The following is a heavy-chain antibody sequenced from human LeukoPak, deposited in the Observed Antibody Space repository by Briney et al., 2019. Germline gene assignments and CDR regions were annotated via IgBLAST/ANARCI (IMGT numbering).Heavy chain of an antibody. J-gene: IGHJ4*02. CDR2: ISVSGGTT. V-gene: IGHV3-23*01. Sequence: GGSLRLSCATSGFTFRNYAMSWVRQAPGKGLEWVSTISVSGGTTYYADSVKGRFTISRDNSKNTLHLQMNSLRVEDTAVYYCAKYAPPTTVVTRFFDYWGQGTLVTVSS. D-gene: IGHD4-23*01. CDR1: GFTFRNYA. CDR3: AKYAPPTTVVTRFFDY.